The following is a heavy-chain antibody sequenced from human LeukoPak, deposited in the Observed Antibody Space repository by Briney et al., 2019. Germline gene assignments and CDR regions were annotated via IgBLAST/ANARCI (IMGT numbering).Heavy chain of an antibody. J-gene: IGHJ6*02. V-gene: IGHV3-74*01. CDR2: ISGDGTNI. CDR3: ARDLLDYDVSTGLHHYYMDV. Sequence: GGSLRLSCEASGFTFSNYWMHWVRQAPRKGLVWVSRISGDGTNINYADSVRGRFTISRDNAKNTVYLQMNTLRVEDTAVYYCARDLLDYDVSTGLHHYYMDVWGQGTTVTVSS. CDR1: GFTFSNYW. D-gene: IGHD3-9*01.